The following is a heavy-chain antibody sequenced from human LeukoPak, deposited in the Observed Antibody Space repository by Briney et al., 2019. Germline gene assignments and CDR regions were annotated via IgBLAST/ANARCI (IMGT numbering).Heavy chain of an antibody. CDR2: IWYDGSNK. Sequence: PGRSLRLSCAASGFTFSSYGMHWVRQAPGKGLEWVAVIWYDGSNKYYADSVKGRFTISRDNSKNTLYLQMNSLRAEDTAVYYCARDPYYYDSSGHQLGYWGQGTLVTASS. CDR3: ARDPYYYDSSGHQLGY. D-gene: IGHD3-22*01. CDR1: GFTFSSYG. J-gene: IGHJ4*02. V-gene: IGHV3-33*01.